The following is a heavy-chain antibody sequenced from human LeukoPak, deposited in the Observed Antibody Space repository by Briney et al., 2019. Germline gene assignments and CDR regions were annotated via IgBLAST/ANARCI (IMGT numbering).Heavy chain of an antibody. CDR1: GFTFSSYW. CDR3: ATGYSKYYFDY. Sequence: PGGSLRLSCAASGFTFSSYWMSWVRQAPGKGLERVANIKQDGSEKYYVDSVKGRFTISRDNAKNSLYLQMNSLRAEDTAVYYCATGYSKYYFDYWGQGTLVTVSS. J-gene: IGHJ4*02. V-gene: IGHV3-7*01. D-gene: IGHD6-13*01. CDR2: IKQDGSEK.